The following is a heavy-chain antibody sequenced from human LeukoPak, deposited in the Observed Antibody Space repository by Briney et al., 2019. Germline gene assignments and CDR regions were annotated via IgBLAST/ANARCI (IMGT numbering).Heavy chain of an antibody. D-gene: IGHD1-20*01. CDR2: IWPGDSRT. J-gene: IGHJ5*02. CDR3: ARRAQGPNWNDGSWFDP. Sequence: PGASLQISCRGSGYSFSDYWVAWVRHLRGKGLEWMGFIWPGDSRTRYSPSCPGQVTMSVDKSINTAYLQWSSLEASDTAMYYCARRAQGPNWNDGSWFDPWGQGTLVTVSS. V-gene: IGHV5-51*01. CDR1: GYSFSDYW.